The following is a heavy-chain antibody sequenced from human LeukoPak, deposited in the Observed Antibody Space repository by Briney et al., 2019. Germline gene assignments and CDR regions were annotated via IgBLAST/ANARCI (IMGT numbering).Heavy chain of an antibody. CDR1: GGSISSYY. CDR3: ARTTVTTFLLRSDYDY. Sequence: SETLSLTCTVSGGSISSYYWSWIRQPPGKGLEWIGYIYYSGSTNYNPSLKSRVTISVDTSKNQFSLKLSSVTAADTAVYYCARTTVTTFLLRSDYDYWGQGTLVTVSS. CDR2: IYYSGST. J-gene: IGHJ4*02. D-gene: IGHD4-17*01. V-gene: IGHV4-59*08.